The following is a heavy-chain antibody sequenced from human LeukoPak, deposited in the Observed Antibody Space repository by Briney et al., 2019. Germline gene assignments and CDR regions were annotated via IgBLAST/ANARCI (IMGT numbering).Heavy chain of an antibody. Sequence: SEPLSLTCTVSGGSISSSSYYWGWIRQPPGKGLEWIGTIYYSGSTYYNPSLKSRVTISVDTSKNQFSTNLSSATAADTAVYYCARHLAFGSYNAFHIWGQGTMVTVSS. CDR3: ARHLAFGSYNAFHI. V-gene: IGHV4-39*01. D-gene: IGHD3-3*02. CDR2: IYYSGST. CDR1: GGSISSSSYY. J-gene: IGHJ3*02.